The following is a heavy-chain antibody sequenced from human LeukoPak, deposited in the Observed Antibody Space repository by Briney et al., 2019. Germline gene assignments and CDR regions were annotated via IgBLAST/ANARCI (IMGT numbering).Heavy chain of an antibody. J-gene: IGHJ4*02. Sequence: ASVKVSCKASGYTFTSYAMHWVRQAPGQRLEWMGWINAGNGNTKYSQKFQGRVTITRDTSASTAYMELSSLRSEDTAVYYCARDPDYEGYFDYWGQGTLVTVSS. CDR1: GYTFTSYA. D-gene: IGHD4-17*01. V-gene: IGHV1-3*01. CDR2: INAGNGNT. CDR3: ARDPDYEGYFDY.